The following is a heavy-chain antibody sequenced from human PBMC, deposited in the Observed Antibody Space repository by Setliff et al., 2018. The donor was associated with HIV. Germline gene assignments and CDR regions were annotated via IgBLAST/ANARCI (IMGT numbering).Heavy chain of an antibody. CDR3: AKDRYYDSSGSPFDY. CDR2: IRYDASNK. J-gene: IGHJ4*02. D-gene: IGHD3-22*01. V-gene: IGHV3-30*02. Sequence: GGSLRLSCAPSGFTFSDYGIHWVRQAPGKGLEWLTYIRYDASNKFYADSVKGRFTISRDNSKNTLFLQLNSLRVDDTAVYYCAKDRYYDSSGSPFDYWGQGTLVTVSS. CDR1: GFTFSDYG.